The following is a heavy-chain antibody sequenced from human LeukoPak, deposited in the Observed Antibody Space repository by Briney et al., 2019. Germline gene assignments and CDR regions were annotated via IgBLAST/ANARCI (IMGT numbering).Heavy chain of an antibody. D-gene: IGHD3-10*01. CDR3: ARDGWFGDYNWFDP. J-gene: IGHJ5*02. Sequence: GESLRLSCAASGFTFSSYSMNWVREAPGKGLEWVSYISSASNTIYYADSVKGRFTISRDNAKNSLYLQMNSLRAEDTAMYYCARDGWFGDYNWFDPWGQGTLVTVSS. V-gene: IGHV3-48*01. CDR2: ISSASNTI. CDR1: GFTFSSYS.